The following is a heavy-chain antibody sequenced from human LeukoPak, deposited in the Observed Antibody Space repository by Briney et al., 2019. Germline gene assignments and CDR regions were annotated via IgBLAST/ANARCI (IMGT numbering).Heavy chain of an antibody. J-gene: IGHJ6*02. Sequence: PSVKVSYKSSGSTFTDYYIHWVGEAPGQGLEWMGWINPYTDDTTYAQKFQGRLTVTRETSVTTVYMDLNSLGSDDTAVYYCAKDWEFCGGDCFHAMDVWGQGPRS. D-gene: IGHD2-21*02. V-gene: IGHV1-2*02. CDR2: INPYTDDT. CDR1: GSTFTDYY. CDR3: AKDWEFCGGDCFHAMDV.